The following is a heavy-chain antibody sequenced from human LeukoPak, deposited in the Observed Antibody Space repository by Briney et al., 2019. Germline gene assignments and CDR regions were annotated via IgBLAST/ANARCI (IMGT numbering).Heavy chain of an antibody. J-gene: IGHJ2*01. D-gene: IGHD1-7*01. CDR2: ISSNGGST. CDR3: ASSPPTGTTWYFDL. V-gene: IGHV3-64*01. CDR1: GFTFSSYA. Sequence: GGSLRLSCAASGFTFSSYAMHWVRQAPGKGLEYVSAISSNGGSTYYANSVKGRFTISRDNSKNTLYLQMGSLRAEDMAVYYCASSPPTGTTWYFDLWGRGTLATVSS.